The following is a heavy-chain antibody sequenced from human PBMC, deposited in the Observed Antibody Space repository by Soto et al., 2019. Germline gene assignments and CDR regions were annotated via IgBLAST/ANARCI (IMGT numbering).Heavy chain of an antibody. D-gene: IGHD2-15*01. Sequence: ASVKVSCKASGYTFTSYGISWVRQAPGQGLEWMGWISAYNGNTNYAQKLQGRVTMTTDTSTSTAYMELRSLRSDDTAVYYCARSTCSGGSCYYYYGMDVWGQGTTVTVSS. CDR3: ARSTCSGGSCYYYYGMDV. V-gene: IGHV1-18*01. J-gene: IGHJ6*02. CDR1: GYTFTSYG. CDR2: ISAYNGNT.